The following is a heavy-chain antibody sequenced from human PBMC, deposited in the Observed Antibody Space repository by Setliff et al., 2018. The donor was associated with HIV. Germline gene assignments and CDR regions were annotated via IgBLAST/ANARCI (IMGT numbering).Heavy chain of an antibody. V-gene: IGHV1-18*01. Sequence: ASVKVSCKASGYTLTDYYVQWVRQAPGQGLEWMGWVNPHDGGTYYAQTLQGRVTMTTDTFTKTAYLELRSLRSDDTAMYYCARIGPDYDILTGYRDYYYMDVWGKGTTVTVSS. CDR3: ARIGPDYDILTGYRDYYYMDV. CDR1: GYTLTDYY. D-gene: IGHD3-9*01. J-gene: IGHJ6*03. CDR2: VNPHDGGT.